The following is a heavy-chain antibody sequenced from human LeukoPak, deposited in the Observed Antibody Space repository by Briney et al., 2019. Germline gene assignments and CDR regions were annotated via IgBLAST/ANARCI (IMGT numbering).Heavy chain of an antibody. CDR1: GFTFSTYA. D-gene: IGHD3-10*01. V-gene: IGHV3-23*01. Sequence: GGSLRLSCAASGFTFSTYAMSWVRQVPGKGLEWVSAISGSGGYTYYADSVKGRFTISRDNSKNTLFLLMNSLRAEDTAVYYCAKNPTFFGSGSYGTNWFDPWGQGTLVTVSS. CDR2: ISGSGGYT. CDR3: AKNPTFFGSGSYGTNWFDP. J-gene: IGHJ5*02.